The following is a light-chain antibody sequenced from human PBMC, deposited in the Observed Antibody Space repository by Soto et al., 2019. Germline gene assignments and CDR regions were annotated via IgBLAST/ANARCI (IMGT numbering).Light chain of an antibody. CDR1: SSDVGAYNY. V-gene: IGLV2-11*01. Sequence: QSVLTQPRSVSGSPGQSVTISCTGTSSDVGAYNYVSWYHHYPGKAPKLIIYDVSNRPSGVPDRFSGSKSGNTASLTISGLQAEDEGDYYCCSYAGSYTYVVFGGGTQLTVL. CDR2: DVS. J-gene: IGLJ2*01. CDR3: CSYAGSYTYVV.